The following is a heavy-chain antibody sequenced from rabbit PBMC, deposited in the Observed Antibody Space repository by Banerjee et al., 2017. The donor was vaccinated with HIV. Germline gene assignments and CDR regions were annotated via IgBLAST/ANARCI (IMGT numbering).Heavy chain of an antibody. J-gene: IGHJ4*01. Sequence: QEQLVESGGGLVQPEGSLTLTCTASGFSFSSNYYMCWVRQAPGKGLEWIAYIYPNVGSTDYAIWVNGRFTISLDNAQNTVFLQMTSLTAADTATYFCVRAGVYAGSSSYTGFDFNLWGPGTLVTVS. CDR2: IYPNVGST. V-gene: IGHV1S43*01. CDR1: GFSFSSNYY. CDR3: VRAGVYAGSSSYTGFDFNL. D-gene: IGHD8-1*01.